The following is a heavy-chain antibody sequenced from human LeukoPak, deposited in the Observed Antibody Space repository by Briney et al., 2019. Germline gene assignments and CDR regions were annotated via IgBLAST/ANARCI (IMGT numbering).Heavy chain of an antibody. CDR1: GYTFTSYG. CDR2: ISAYNGNT. J-gene: IGHJ4*02. CDR3: ARETTGGYSGYDPGNFDY. Sequence: ASVKVSCKASGYTFTSYGISWVRQAPGQGLEWMGWISAYNGNTNYAQKLQGRVTMTTDTSTSTAYMELRSLRSDDTAVYYCARETTGGYSGYDPGNFDYWGQGTLVTVSS. D-gene: IGHD5-12*01. V-gene: IGHV1-18*01.